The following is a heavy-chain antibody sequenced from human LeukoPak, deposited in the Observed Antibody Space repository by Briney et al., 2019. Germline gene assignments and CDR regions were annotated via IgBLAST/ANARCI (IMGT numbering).Heavy chain of an antibody. D-gene: IGHD4-23*01. CDR2: ISSSANYI. V-gene: IGHV3-21*01. Sequence: KPGGSLRLSCAASGFTFSSYNMNWVRQAPGQGLEWVSAISSSANYIYYVDSVKGRFTISRGDAKNSLYLQMNSLRAEDTAVYFCASNYGGNLYYFDNWGQGTLVTVSS. CDR3: ASNYGGNLYYFDN. J-gene: IGHJ4*02. CDR1: GFTFSSYN.